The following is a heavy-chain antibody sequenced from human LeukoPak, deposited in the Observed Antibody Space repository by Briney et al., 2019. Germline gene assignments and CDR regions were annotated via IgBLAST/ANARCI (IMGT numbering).Heavy chain of an antibody. J-gene: IGHJ3*02. CDR2: IWSDGSNK. D-gene: IGHD4-23*01. CDR3: ARESYGGEGPFDI. Sequence: GGSLRLSCAASGFTFSIYGMHWVRQAPGKGLEWVAAIWSDGSNKYYADSVKGRFTVSRDTSKNTLHLQMNSLRAEDTAVYYCARESYGGEGPFDIWGQGTMVTVSS. V-gene: IGHV3-33*01. CDR1: GFTFSIYG.